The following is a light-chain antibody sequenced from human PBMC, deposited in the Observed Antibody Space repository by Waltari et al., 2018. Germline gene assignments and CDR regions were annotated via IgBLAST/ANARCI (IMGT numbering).Light chain of an antibody. J-gene: IGLJ3*02. CDR2: EVN. V-gene: IGLV2-23*02. CDR1: SSDFGHYNL. CDR3: CSYAGSIPVV. Sequence: QSALTRPASVSGSPGQSITISCTGTSSDFGHYNLVSWYQQHPGKAPKLMIYEVNKRSSGVSNRFSGFRSGNTASLTISGLQAEDEADYYCCSYAGSIPVVFGGGTKLTVL.